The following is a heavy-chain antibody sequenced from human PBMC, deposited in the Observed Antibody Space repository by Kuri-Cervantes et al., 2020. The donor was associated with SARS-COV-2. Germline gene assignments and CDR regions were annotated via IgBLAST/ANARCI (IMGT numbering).Heavy chain of an antibody. J-gene: IGHJ4*02. CDR3: ARDNSAYYDFWSGYYNYFDY. Sequence: GGSLRLSCAASGLTSSSYSMNWVRQAPGKGLEWVSSISSSSSYIYYADSVKGRFTISRDNAKNSLYLQMNSLRAEDTAVYYCARDNSAYYDFWSGYYNYFDYWGQGTLVTVSS. V-gene: IGHV3-21*01. D-gene: IGHD3-3*01. CDR2: ISSSSSYI. CDR1: GLTSSSYS.